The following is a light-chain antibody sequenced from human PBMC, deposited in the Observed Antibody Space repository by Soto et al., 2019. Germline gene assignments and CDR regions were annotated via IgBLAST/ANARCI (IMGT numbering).Light chain of an antibody. J-gene: IGKJ4*01. Sequence: IVLTQSPATLSLSPGERAILSCRATQSVNRFLAWYQQRPGQAPRLLIYDASNRAIGVPARFSGSGSGTHFTLTISSLEPEDFAVYYCQQRSSWPLLTFGGGTKVDIK. CDR3: QQRSSWPLLT. CDR2: DAS. CDR1: QSVNRF. V-gene: IGKV3-11*01.